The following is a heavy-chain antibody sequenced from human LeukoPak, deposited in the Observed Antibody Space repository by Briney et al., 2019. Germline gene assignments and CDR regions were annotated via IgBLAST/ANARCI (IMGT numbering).Heavy chain of an antibody. J-gene: IGHJ6*03. CDR2: INPNSGGT. Sequence: ASVEVSCKASGYTFTGYYMHWVRQAPGQGLEWMRWINPNSGGTNYAQKFQGRVTMTRDTSISTAYMELSRLRSDDTAVYYCARAHNWNSYRYYYYMDVWGKGTTVTVSS. CDR3: ARAHNWNSYRYYYYMDV. V-gene: IGHV1-2*02. CDR1: GYTFTGYY. D-gene: IGHD1-7*01.